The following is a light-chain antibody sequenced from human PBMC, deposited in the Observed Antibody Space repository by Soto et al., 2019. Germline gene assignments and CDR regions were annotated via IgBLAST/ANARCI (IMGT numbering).Light chain of an antibody. J-gene: IGKJ1*01. Sequence: EVVLTQSPDTVSLSPGERATLSCRASQNFGSSYLAWYQQKPGQAPRLLIYGASTRATGIPARFSGSGSGTEFTLTISSLQSEDFAVHYCQQYNNWPRTFGQGTKVDIK. V-gene: IGKV3-15*01. CDR3: QQYNNWPRT. CDR2: GAS. CDR1: QNFGSSY.